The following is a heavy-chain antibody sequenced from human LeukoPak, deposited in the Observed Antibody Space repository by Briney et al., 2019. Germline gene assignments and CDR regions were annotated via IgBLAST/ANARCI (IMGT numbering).Heavy chain of an antibody. Sequence: PGGSLRLSCAASGFTFSSYSMNWVRQAPGKGLEWVSSISSSSSYIYYADSVKGRFTISRDNAKNSLYLQMNSLRSDDTAVYYCARGSKELRGWFDPWGQGTLVTVSS. CDR3: ARGSKELRGWFDP. J-gene: IGHJ5*02. CDR2: ISSSSSYI. V-gene: IGHV3-21*04. D-gene: IGHD1-26*01. CDR1: GFTFSSYS.